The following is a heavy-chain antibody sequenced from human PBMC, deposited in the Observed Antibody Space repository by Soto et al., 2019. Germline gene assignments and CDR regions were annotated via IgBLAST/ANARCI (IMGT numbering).Heavy chain of an antibody. CDR1: GFTFSSYN. V-gene: IGHV3-64*02. D-gene: IGHD2-15*01. CDR2: ISRSGDRT. Sequence: EVQLLESGEGLVQPGGSLRLSCAASGFTFSSYNIHWIRQAPGKGLECVSAISRSGDRTYYADSVKGRFTITRDNSKNTVWLQMGSLRAEDMAVYYCARARCSSGQCYYFDYWGRGALVSVSS. CDR3: ARARCSSGQCYYFDY. J-gene: IGHJ4*02.